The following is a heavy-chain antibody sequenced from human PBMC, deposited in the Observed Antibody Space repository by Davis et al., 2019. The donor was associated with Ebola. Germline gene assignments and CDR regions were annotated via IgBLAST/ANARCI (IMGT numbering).Heavy chain of an antibody. CDR3: ARGTYYYGSGSYYLY. CDR2: ISAHNGNT. J-gene: IGHJ4*02. D-gene: IGHD3-10*01. CDR1: GYTFSSFG. Sequence: ASVKVSCKASGYTFSSFGISWVRQAPGQGLEWMGWISAHNGNTDYAQRLQGRVTMTTDTSTRTAYMELRSLRSDDTAVYYCARGTYYYGSGSYYLYWGQGTLVTVSP. V-gene: IGHV1-18*04.